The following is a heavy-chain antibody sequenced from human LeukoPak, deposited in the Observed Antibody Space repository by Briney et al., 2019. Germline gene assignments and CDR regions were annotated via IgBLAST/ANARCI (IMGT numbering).Heavy chain of an antibody. CDR1: GYSLSSGYY. CDR2: IYHSGST. V-gene: IGHV4-38-2*02. Sequence: SETLSLTCTVSGYSLSSGYYWGWIRQPPGKGLEWIGSIYHSGSTYYSPSLKSRVTISVDTSKNQFSLKLSSVTAADTAVYYCARDDLRSGAFDIWGQGTMVTVSS. D-gene: IGHD3-10*01. J-gene: IGHJ3*02. CDR3: ARDDLRSGAFDI.